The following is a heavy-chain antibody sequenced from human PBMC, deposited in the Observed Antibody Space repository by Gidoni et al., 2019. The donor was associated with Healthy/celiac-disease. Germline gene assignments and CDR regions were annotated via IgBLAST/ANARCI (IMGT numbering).Heavy chain of an antibody. J-gene: IGHJ6*02. Sequence: EVQLVESGGGLVQPGGSLRRSCAASGFTFSSYRMNWVRQAHGKGLEWFSYISSSSSTIYYADSVKGRFTISRDNAKNSLYLQMNSLRDEDTAVYYCARDPERDSSGYSWYYYYGMDVWGQGTTVTVSS. CDR3: ARDPERDSSGYSWYYYYGMDV. CDR2: ISSSSSTI. CDR1: GFTFSSYR. V-gene: IGHV3-48*02. D-gene: IGHD3-22*01.